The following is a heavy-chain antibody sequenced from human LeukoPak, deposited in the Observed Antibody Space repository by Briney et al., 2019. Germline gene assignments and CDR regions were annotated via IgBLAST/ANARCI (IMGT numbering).Heavy chain of an antibody. CDR1: GFTFTSYW. V-gene: IGHV3-7*03. CDR3: ARDVDTNS. J-gene: IGHJ4*02. Sequence: GGSLRLSCAASGFTFTSYWMTWVRQAPGKGLEWVANIKEDGSEKFYVGSVRGRFTISRDNARNSVSLQMNSLRDDDTAVYYCARDVDTNSWGQGTQVTVSS. D-gene: IGHD5-18*01. CDR2: IKEDGSEK.